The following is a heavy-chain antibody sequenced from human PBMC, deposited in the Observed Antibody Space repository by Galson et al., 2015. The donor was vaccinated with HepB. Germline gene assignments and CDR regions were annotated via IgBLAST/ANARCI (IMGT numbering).Heavy chain of an antibody. CDR3: ARIGSGVAANLGGGGSDALDI. V-gene: IGHV2-70*11. CDR1: GFSLSTSGMC. D-gene: IGHD2-15*01. Sequence: PALVKPTQTLTLTCTFSGFSLSTSGMCVSWIRQPPGKALEWLARIDWDDDKYYSTSLKTRLTISKDTSKNQVVLTMTNMDPVDTATYYCARIGSGVAANLGGGGSDALDIWGQGTMVTVSS. J-gene: IGHJ3*02. CDR2: IDWDDDK.